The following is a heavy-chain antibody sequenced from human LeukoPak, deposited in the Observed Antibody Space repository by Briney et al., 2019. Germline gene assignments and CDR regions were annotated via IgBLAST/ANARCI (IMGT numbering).Heavy chain of an antibody. J-gene: IGHJ4*02. Sequence: SDTVSLTCTVCGGCISSYYWSWIRQPPGNALEWIGYIYYSGSTNYNPSLKSRVTISVDTSKNQFSLKLSSVTAADTAVYYCATTESGYDLFFDYWGQGTLVTVSS. D-gene: IGHD5-12*01. V-gene: IGHV4-59*07. CDR2: IYYSGST. CDR1: GGCISSYY. CDR3: ATTESGYDLFFDY.